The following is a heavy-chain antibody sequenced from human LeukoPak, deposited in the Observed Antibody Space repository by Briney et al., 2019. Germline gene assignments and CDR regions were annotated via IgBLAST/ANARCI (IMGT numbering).Heavy chain of an antibody. CDR2: IGTAGDT. J-gene: IGHJ2*01. V-gene: IGHV3-13*01. Sequence: GGSLRLSCAASGFTFSSYDMHWVRQPTGKGLEWVSTIGTAGDTYYPGSVKGRFTISRENAKNSLYLQMNSLRAGDTAVYYCARSRDGYNLWYFDLWRRGTMVTVSS. CDR3: ARSRDGYNLWYFDL. D-gene: IGHD5-24*01. CDR1: GFTFSSYD.